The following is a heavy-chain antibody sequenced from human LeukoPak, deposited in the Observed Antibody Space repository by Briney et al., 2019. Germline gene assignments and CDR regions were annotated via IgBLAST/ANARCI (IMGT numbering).Heavy chain of an antibody. Sequence: TGGSLRLSCAASGFTVSSNYMSWVRQAPGKGLEWVSVIYSGGSTYYADSVKGRFTISRDNSKNTLYLQMNSLRAEDTAVYYCARGGIDSRSLNPEDYWGQGTLVTISS. CDR1: GFTVSSNY. V-gene: IGHV3-53*01. J-gene: IGHJ4*02. D-gene: IGHD6-13*01. CDR2: IYSGGST. CDR3: ARGGIDSRSLNPEDY.